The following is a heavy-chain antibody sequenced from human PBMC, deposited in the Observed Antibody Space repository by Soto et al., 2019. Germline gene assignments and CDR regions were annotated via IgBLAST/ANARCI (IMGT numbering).Heavy chain of an antibody. Sequence: QVQLVQSGAEVKKPGASVKVSCKASGYTFTGYYMHWVRQAPGQGLEWMGWINPNSGGTNYAQKFQGRVTMTRDRSISTAYMELSRLRSDDTAVYYCERSLRAGSGYDYHNWFEPWGQGTLVTVSS. J-gene: IGHJ5*02. CDR1: GYTFTGYY. CDR2: INPNSGGT. CDR3: ERSLRAGSGYDYHNWFEP. D-gene: IGHD5-12*01. V-gene: IGHV1-2*02.